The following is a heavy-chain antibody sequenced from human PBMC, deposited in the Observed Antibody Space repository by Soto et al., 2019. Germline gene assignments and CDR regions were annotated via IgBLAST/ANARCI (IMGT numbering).Heavy chain of an antibody. CDR2: IYYSGST. Sequence: SETLSLTCTVSGGSISSSSYYWGWIRQPPGKGLEWIGSIYYSGSTYYNPSLKSRVTISVDTSKNQFSLKLSSVTAADTAVYYCARLKGSRLRYFDWRNRSGSNWFDPWGQGTLVTVSS. CDR1: GGSISSSSYY. J-gene: IGHJ5*02. D-gene: IGHD3-9*01. CDR3: ARLKGSRLRYFDWRNRSGSNWFDP. V-gene: IGHV4-39*01.